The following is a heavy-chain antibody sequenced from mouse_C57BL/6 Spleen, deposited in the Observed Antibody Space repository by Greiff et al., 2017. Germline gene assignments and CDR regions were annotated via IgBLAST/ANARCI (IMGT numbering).Heavy chain of an antibody. CDR2: IYPGDGDT. Sequence: VQLQQSGPELVKPGASVKISCKASGYAFSSSWMNWVKQRPGKGLEWIGRIYPGDGDTNYNGKFKGKATLTADKSSSTAYMQLSSLTSEDSAVYLGARLTALDYWGQGTTLTVSS. CDR1: GYAFSSSW. V-gene: IGHV1-82*01. J-gene: IGHJ2*01. D-gene: IGHD1-2*01. CDR3: ARLTALDY.